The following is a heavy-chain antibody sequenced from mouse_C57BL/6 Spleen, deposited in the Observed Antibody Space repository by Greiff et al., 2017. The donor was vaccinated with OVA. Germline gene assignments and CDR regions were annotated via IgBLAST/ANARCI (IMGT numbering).Heavy chain of an antibody. V-gene: IGHV5-4*01. J-gene: IGHJ2*01. CDR3: ARDKTALDY. Sequence: EVMLVESGGGLVKPGGSLKLSCAASGFTFSSYAMSWVRQTPEKRLEWVATISDGGSYTYYPDNVKGRFTISRDNAKNNLYLQMSHLKSEDTAMYYCARDKTALDYWGQGTTLTVSS. CDR2: ISDGGSYT. CDR1: GFTFSSYA. D-gene: IGHD3-2*01.